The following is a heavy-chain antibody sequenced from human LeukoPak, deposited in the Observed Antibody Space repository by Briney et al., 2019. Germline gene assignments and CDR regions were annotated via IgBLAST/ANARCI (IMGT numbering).Heavy chain of an antibody. D-gene: IGHD3-3*01. CDR3: ARDNTLNYDFWSGYRYYFDY. J-gene: IGHJ4*02. Sequence: GGSLRLSCAASGFTFSSYDMHWVRQAIGKGLEWVSAIGTAGDTYYPGSVKGRFTISRENAKNSLYLQMNSLRAGDTAVYYCARDNTLNYDFWSGYRYYFDYWGQGTLVTVSS. CDR2: IGTAGDT. CDR1: GFTFSSYD. V-gene: IGHV3-13*01.